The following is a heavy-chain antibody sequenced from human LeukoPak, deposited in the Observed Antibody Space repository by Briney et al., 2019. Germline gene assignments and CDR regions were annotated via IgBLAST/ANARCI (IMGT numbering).Heavy chain of an antibody. D-gene: IGHD3-9*01. CDR1: GYTFTSYG. V-gene: IGHV1-18*01. Sequence: ASVKVSCKASGYTFTSYGISWVRQAPGQGLEWMGWISAYNGNTNYAQKLQGRVTMTTDTSTSTAYMELRSLRSDDTAVYHCARSDDILTGYSTTFDYWGQGTLVTVSS. CDR3: ARSDDILTGYSTTFDY. CDR2: ISAYNGNT. J-gene: IGHJ4*02.